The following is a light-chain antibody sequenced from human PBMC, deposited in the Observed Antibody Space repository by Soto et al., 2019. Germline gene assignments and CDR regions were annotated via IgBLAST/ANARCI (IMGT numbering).Light chain of an antibody. Sequence: EIVMTQSPATLSVSPGERATLSCRASQSVSSNLAWYQQIPGQAPRLLIYGASTRATGIPARFSGSGSGTEFTITISSLQSEDFAVYYCQQYNNWPPWTFGQGTKVEIK. CDR3: QQYNNWPPWT. V-gene: IGKV3-15*01. CDR1: QSVSSN. J-gene: IGKJ1*01. CDR2: GAS.